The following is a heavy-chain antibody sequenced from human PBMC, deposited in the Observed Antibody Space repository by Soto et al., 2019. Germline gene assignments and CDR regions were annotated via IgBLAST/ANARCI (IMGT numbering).Heavy chain of an antibody. Sequence: SEALSLTCTVSGCSISSGDYYWSWIRQPPGKGLEWIGYIYYSGSTYYNPSLKSRVTISVDTSKNQFSLKLSSVTAADTAVYYCARGAHKAARPGFDPWGQGTLVTVSS. D-gene: IGHD6-6*01. J-gene: IGHJ5*02. CDR1: GCSISSGDYY. CDR2: IYYSGST. V-gene: IGHV4-30-4*01. CDR3: ARGAHKAARPGFDP.